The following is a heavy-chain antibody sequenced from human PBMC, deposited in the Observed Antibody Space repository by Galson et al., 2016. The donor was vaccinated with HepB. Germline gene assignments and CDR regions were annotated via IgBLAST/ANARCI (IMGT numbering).Heavy chain of an antibody. Sequence: SLRLSCAASGFTFNNYGMHWVRQAPGKGLEWVALIWYDGRNKYYADSVKGRFTISRDNSKNTLYLQMNSLRAEDTAVYYCVRDRAARDTVYYYGMDVRGQGATVTVSS. CDR3: VRDRAARDTVYYYGMDV. J-gene: IGHJ6*02. CDR2: IWYDGRNK. CDR1: GFTFNNYG. D-gene: IGHD6-25*01. V-gene: IGHV3-33*01.